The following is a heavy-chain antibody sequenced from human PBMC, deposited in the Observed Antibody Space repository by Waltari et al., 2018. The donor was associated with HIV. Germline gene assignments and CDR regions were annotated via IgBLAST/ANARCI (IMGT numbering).Heavy chain of an antibody. CDR1: GFTFSSYA. D-gene: IGHD6-19*01. CDR2: ISGSGGST. CDR3: AKDSALLIAVAQNLFDY. J-gene: IGHJ4*02. V-gene: IGHV3-23*04. Sequence: EVQLVESGGGLVQPGGSLRLSCAASGFTFSSYAMSWVRQAPGKGLEWVSAISGSGGSTYYADSVKGRFTISRDNSKNTLYLQMNSLRAEDTAVYYCAKDSALLIAVAQNLFDYWGQGTLVTVSS.